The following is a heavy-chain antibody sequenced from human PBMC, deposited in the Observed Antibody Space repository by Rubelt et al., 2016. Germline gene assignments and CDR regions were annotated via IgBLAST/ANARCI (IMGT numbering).Heavy chain of an antibody. J-gene: IGHJ4*02. D-gene: IGHD6-19*01. V-gene: IGHV3-21*01. CDR1: GFKFNIYS. CDR3: ARGGSSGRGHFDY. Sequence: LSCAASGFKFNIYSMTWVRQAPGKGPEWVSSISGDGGSTNYADSVKGRFTISRDNAENSLYLQRNSLRAEDTAVYFCARGGSSGRGHFDYWAQGTLVTVSS. CDR2: ISGDGGST.